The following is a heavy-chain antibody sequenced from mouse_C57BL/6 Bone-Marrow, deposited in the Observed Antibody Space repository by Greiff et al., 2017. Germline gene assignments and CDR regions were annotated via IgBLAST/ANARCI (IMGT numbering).Heavy chain of an antibody. CDR3: ARQGANWDDY. CDR1: GFTFSSYG. CDR2: ISSGGSYT. D-gene: IGHD4-1*01. J-gene: IGHJ2*01. Sequence: EVQGVESGGDLVKPGGSLKLSCAASGFTFSSYGMSWVRQTPDKRLEWVATISSGGSYTYYPDSVKGRFTISRDNAKNTLYLQMSSLKSEDTAMDYCARQGANWDDYWGQGTTLTVSS. V-gene: IGHV5-6*01.